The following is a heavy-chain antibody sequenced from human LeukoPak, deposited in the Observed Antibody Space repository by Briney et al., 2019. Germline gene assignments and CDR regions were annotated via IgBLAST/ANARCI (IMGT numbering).Heavy chain of an antibody. J-gene: IGHJ5*02. CDR1: GFTFSIYW. CDR3: ARDSGSVGSPPAYWFDP. Sequence: GGSLRLSCAASGFTFSIYWMSWVRQAPGKGLEWVANVKQDGSEKYYVDSVKGRFTISRDNAKNSLYLQMNSLRAEDTAVYYCARDSGSVGSPPAYWFDPWGQGTLVTVSS. D-gene: IGHD6-25*01. CDR2: VKQDGSEK. V-gene: IGHV3-7*01.